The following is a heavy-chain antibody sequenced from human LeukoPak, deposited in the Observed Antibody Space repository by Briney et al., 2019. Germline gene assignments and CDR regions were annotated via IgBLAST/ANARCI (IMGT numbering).Heavy chain of an antibody. CDR3: AKDGHSSGFDY. Sequence: GGSLRLSCAASGFTVSSNFMSWVRQAPGKGLEWVSVIYSGGSTYYADSVKGRFTISRDNSKNTPYLQMNSLRAEDTAVYYCAKDGHSSGFDYWGQGTLVTVSS. J-gene: IGHJ4*02. CDR2: IYSGGST. D-gene: IGHD6-19*01. CDR1: GFTVSSNF. V-gene: IGHV3-66*02.